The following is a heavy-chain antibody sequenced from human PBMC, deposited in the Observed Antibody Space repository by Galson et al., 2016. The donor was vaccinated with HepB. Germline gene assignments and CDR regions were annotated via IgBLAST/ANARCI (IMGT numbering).Heavy chain of an antibody. CDR2: IYHGGTT. V-gene: IGHV4-30-2*01. D-gene: IGHD3-3*01. J-gene: IGHJ5*02. CDR1: GDSISGAYS. Sequence: TLSLTCAVSGDSISGAYSRSWIRQPPGKGLEWIGHIYHGGTTHYNPSLRSRVTISIDRAKNQFSLKLTSVTVADTAVYYCARGEKPQIFGEIGWFDPWGQGTLVTVSS. CDR3: ARGEKPQIFGEIGWFDP.